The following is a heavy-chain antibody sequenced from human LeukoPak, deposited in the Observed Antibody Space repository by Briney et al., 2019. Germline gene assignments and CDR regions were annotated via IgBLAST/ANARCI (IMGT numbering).Heavy chain of an antibody. J-gene: IGHJ6*03. Sequence: ASLKVSCKASGCTFSSYAISWVRQAPGQGLEWIGAIITIFGTANSAHKFQGRVTITTDESTSTAYMELSSLRSEDTAVYYCARVMHPTNYYDSSGRGTSYYYYYYMDVWGQGTTVTVSS. CDR1: GCTFSSYA. CDR2: IITIFGTA. D-gene: IGHD3-22*01. CDR3: ARVMHPTNYYDSSGRGTSYYYYYYMDV. V-gene: IGHV1-69*05.